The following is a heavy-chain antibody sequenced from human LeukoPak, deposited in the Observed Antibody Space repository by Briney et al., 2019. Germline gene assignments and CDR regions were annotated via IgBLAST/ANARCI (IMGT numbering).Heavy chain of an antibody. D-gene: IGHD6-13*01. CDR3: AKGGGSSWPIDY. J-gene: IGHJ4*02. CDR2: INSDGSST. V-gene: IGHV3-74*01. CDR1: GFTFSSYW. Sequence: GGSLRLSCAASGFTFSSYWMHWVRQVPGKGLVWVSRINSDGSSTSYADSVKGRFTISRDNAKNTLYVQMNSLRAEDTAVYYCAKGGGSSWPIDYWGQGTLVTVSS.